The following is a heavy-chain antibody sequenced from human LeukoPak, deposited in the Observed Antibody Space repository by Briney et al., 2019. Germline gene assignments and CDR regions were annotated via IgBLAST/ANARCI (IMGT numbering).Heavy chain of an antibody. J-gene: IGHJ4*02. CDR2: ISSSGSTI. V-gene: IGHV3-11*04. Sequence: GGFLRLSCAASGFTFSDYYMSWIRQAPGKGLEWVSYISSSGSTIYYADSVKGRFTISRDNAKNSLYLQMNSLRAEDTAVYYCARDHQHLGYCSGGSCYGFEDYWGQGTLVTVSS. CDR3: ARDHQHLGYCSGGSCYGFEDY. D-gene: IGHD2-15*01. CDR1: GFTFSDYY.